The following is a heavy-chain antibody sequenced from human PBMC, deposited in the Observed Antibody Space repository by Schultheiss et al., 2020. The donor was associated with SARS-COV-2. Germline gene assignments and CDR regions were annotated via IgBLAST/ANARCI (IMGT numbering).Heavy chain of an antibody. CDR3: ARVVLSIAVNYFDY. Sequence: GGSLRLSCAASGFTFSSYWMSWIRQAPGKGLEWVSYISSSGSTIYYADSVKGRFTISRDNAKNSLYLQMNSLRAEDTAVYYCARVVLSIAVNYFDYWGQGTLVTVSS. D-gene: IGHD6-19*01. CDR2: ISSSGSTI. V-gene: IGHV3-11*01. CDR1: GFTFSSYW. J-gene: IGHJ4*02.